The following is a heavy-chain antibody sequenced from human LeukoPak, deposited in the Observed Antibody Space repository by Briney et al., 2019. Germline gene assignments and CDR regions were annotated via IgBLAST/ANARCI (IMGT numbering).Heavy chain of an antibody. V-gene: IGHV6-1*01. CDR1: GDSVSSTNGA. J-gene: IGHJ4*02. CDR2: TYYRSNWFP. CDR3: AKDIATPVWYTFDY. D-gene: IGHD2-8*01. Sequence: SQTLSLTCALSGDSVSSTNGAWNWRRQSPWRGLEWLGSTYYRSNWFPEFAVCVKVRITISADTSTHMCCFLLSSGTPDDKCVNCCAKDIATPVWYTFDYWGQGTPVTVSA.